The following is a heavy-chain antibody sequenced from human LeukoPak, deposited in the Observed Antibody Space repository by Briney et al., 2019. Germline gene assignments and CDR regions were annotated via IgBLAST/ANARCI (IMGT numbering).Heavy chain of an antibody. Sequence: GGSLRLSCAASGFTVSSNYMSWVRQAPGKGLEWVSVIYSGGSTYYADSVKGRFTISRDNSKNTLYLQMNSLRSEDTAVYYCARDPNYYDSSGYSGGVDYWGQGTLVTVSS. CDR2: IYSGGST. D-gene: IGHD3-22*01. V-gene: IGHV3-53*05. CDR1: GFTVSSNY. CDR3: ARDPNYYDSSGYSGGVDY. J-gene: IGHJ4*02.